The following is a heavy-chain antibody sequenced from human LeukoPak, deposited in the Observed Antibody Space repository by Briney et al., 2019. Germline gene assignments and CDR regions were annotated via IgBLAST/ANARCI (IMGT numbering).Heavy chain of an antibody. CDR3: AKGRDWNYVGDWFDP. Sequence: GGSQRLSCAASGFTFSSYAMSWVRQAPGKGLEWVSAISGSGGSTYYAGSVKGRFTISRDNSKNTLYLQMNSLRAEDTAVYYCAKGRDWNYVGDWFDPWGQGTLVTVSS. J-gene: IGHJ5*02. CDR2: ISGSGGST. D-gene: IGHD1-7*01. V-gene: IGHV3-23*01. CDR1: GFTFSSYA.